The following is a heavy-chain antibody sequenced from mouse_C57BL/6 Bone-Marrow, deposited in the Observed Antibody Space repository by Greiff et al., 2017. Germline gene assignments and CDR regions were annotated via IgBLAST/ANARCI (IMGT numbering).Heavy chain of an antibody. D-gene: IGHD3-2*02. J-gene: IGHJ2*01. CDR2: IDPEDGET. Sequence: VQLQQSGAELVKPGASVKLSCTASGFNIKDYYMHWVKQRTDQGLEWIGRIDPEDGETKYAQQFQGKATITADTSYNTAYLQLSRLTSEDTAVYYCARAAQAPGPRVSFDYWGQGTTLTVSS. V-gene: IGHV14-2*01. CDR3: ARAAQAPGPRVSFDY. CDR1: GFNIKDYY.